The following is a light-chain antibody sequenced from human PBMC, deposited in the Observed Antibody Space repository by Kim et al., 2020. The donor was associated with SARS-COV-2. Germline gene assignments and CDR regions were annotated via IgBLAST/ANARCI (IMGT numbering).Light chain of an antibody. CDR2: AAS. CDR3: QQYARTPRT. V-gene: IGKV3-20*01. CDR1: QSVASNY. J-gene: IGKJ2*01. Sequence: PGERATLSCRASQSVASNYLAWYQQKPGQAPRLLIYAASSRATGIPDRFSGSGSGTDFTLTISRLEPEDFAVYYCQQYARTPRTFGQGTQLE.